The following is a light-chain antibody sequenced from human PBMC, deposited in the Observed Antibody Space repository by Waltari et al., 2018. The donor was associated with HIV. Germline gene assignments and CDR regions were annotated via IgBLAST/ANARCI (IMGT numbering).Light chain of an antibody. CDR1: SSNIGSNS. CDR2: RDN. V-gene: IGLV1-47*01. J-gene: IGLJ2*01. Sequence: QSVLTQPPSASGTPGQRVTISCSGSSSNIGSNSVYWYQQLPGTAPNLLIYRDNQRLSGVPDRFSGSKSGTSASLAISGLRSDDEADYYCATWDDSLSGVVFGGGTKVTVL. CDR3: ATWDDSLSGVV.